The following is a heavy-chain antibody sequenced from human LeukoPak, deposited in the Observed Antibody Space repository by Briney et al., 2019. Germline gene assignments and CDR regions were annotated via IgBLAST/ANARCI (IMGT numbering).Heavy chain of an antibody. CDR1: GDSISSGPYF. D-gene: IGHD2-2*01. Sequence: PSETLSLTCTVSGDSISSGPYFWGWIRQPPGKGLEWIGNIHYTGSTYYKSSLRSRVTMSVDTSKNQFSLMLSSVTAADTAMYYCARLEGGQLGHCSSTSCNGAFDIWGQGAMVTVSS. V-gene: IGHV4-39*07. CDR2: IHYTGST. J-gene: IGHJ3*02. CDR3: ARLEGGQLGHCSSTSCNGAFDI.